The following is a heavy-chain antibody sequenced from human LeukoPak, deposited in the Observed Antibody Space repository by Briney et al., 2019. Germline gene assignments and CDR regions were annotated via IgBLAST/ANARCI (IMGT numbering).Heavy chain of an antibody. V-gene: IGHV1-18*01. CDR3: ARDCRSSSCYHYFDY. CDR2: ISANHGNT. Sequence: GASVKVSCKASGYTFTSYGISWVRQAPGQGLEWMGWISANHGNTYYAQKLQGRVTMTTDTSTSRAYMELRSLRSDDTAVYYCARDCRSSSCYHYFDYWGQGTLVTVSS. J-gene: IGHJ4*02. D-gene: IGHD2-2*01. CDR1: GYTFTSYG.